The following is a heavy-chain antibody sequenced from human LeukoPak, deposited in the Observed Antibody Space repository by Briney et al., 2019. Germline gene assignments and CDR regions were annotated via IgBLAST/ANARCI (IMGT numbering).Heavy chain of an antibody. CDR2: HRAYNGNR. D-gene: IGHD4-11*01. Sequence: ASVKVSCKASGYTFSKYGINWVRQAPGKGLEWMGCHRAYNGNRNYAQKFQGRVAMTTDTSTSTAYLELRSLRSDDTAVYYCARLGNYSDYVSLDYWGQGTLVTVTS. CDR1: GYTFSKYG. J-gene: IGHJ4*02. CDR3: ARLGNYSDYVSLDY. V-gene: IGHV1-18*01.